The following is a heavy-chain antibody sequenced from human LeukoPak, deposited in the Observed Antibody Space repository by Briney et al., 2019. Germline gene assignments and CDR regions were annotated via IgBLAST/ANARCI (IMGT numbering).Heavy chain of an antibody. CDR2: ISYDGDTK. J-gene: IGHJ4*02. CDR3: ARDITMVRGVSDY. V-gene: IGHV3-30-3*01. CDR1: GFTSSSYA. D-gene: IGHD3-10*01. Sequence: PGGSLRLSCAASGFTSSSYAMRWVRQGPGKGLEWVAVISYDGDTKYYAESVKGRFSISRDNSKNTVYLQMNNLRAEDTAVYYCARDITMVRGVSDYWGQGTLVTVSS.